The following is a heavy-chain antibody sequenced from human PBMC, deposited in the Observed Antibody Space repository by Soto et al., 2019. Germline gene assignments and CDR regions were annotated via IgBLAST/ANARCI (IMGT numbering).Heavy chain of an antibody. V-gene: IGHV3-48*02. CDR2: ISSSSSTI. D-gene: IGHD3-9*01. Sequence: EVQLVESGGGLVQPGGSLRLSCAASGFTFSSYSMNWVRQAPGKGLEWVSYISSSSSTIYYADSVKGRFTISRDNAKNSLYLQMNSLRDEDTAVYYCARETYDIFTGFRYWYFDLWGRGTLVTVSS. CDR1: GFTFSSYS. CDR3: ARETYDIFTGFRYWYFDL. J-gene: IGHJ2*01.